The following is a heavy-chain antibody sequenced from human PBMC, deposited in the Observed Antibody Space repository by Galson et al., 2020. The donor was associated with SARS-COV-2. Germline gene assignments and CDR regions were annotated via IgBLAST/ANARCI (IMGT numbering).Heavy chain of an antibody. CDR3: ANFPGTEEDY. CDR1: GFSFRDYG. Sequence: GGSLRLSCAASGFSFRDYGMHWVRQAPGKGLEWVAFIRYDETNKDYADSVKGRFTISRDNSKNTLYLQMNSLRTEDTALYYCANFPGTEEDYWGQGTLVTVSS. CDR2: IRYDETNK. D-gene: IGHD1-7*01. V-gene: IGHV3-30*02. J-gene: IGHJ4*02.